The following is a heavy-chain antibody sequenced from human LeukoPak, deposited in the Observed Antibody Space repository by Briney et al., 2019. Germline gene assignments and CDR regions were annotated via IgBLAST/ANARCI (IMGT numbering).Heavy chain of an antibody. CDR1: GFTFSTYA. J-gene: IGHJ4*02. D-gene: IGHD3-10*01. CDR3: AKFTRTLVRGALVN. CDR2: IGGSGGST. Sequence: GGSLRLSCAASGFTFSTYAMSWVRQAPGKGLEWVSAIGGSGGSTYYADSVKGRFSISRDDSKNTLYLQMNSLRAEDTAVYYCAKFTRTLVRGALVNWGQGTLVTVSS. V-gene: IGHV3-23*01.